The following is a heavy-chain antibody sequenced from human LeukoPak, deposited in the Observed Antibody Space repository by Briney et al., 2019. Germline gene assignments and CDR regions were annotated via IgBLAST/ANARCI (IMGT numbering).Heavy chain of an antibody. J-gene: IGHJ5*02. CDR3: ARKACSTTSCRSLNWFDT. D-gene: IGHD2-2*01. CDR2: ISSTGTLI. CDR1: GFTFSDYY. Sequence: PGGFLGLSCAASGFTFSDYYMSWIRQAPGKGLEWVSYISSTGTLIHYADSLKGRFTVSRDNAKSSLYLQMNSLRAEDTAVYYCARKACSTTSCRSLNWFDTWGQGTLVTVSS. V-gene: IGHV3-11*01.